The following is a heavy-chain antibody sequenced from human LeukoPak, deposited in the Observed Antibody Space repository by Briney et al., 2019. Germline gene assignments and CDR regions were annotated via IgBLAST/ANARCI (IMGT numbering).Heavy chain of an antibody. J-gene: IGHJ4*02. Sequence: PGGSLRLSCAASGFTFDDYAMHWVRHAPGKGLEWVSGISWNSGSIVYADSVKGRFTISRDNAKNSLYLQMNSLRAEDTALYYCAKDSDRFYSSGWYYTYWGQGTLVTVSS. CDR3: AKDSDRFYSSGWYYTY. CDR2: ISWNSGSI. V-gene: IGHV3-9*01. D-gene: IGHD6-19*01. CDR1: GFTFDDYA.